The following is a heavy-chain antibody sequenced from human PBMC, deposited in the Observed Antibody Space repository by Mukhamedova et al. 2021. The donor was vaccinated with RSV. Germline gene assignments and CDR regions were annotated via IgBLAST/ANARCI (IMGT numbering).Heavy chain of an antibody. CDR2: YTGNNK. D-gene: IGHD4-11*01. J-gene: IGHJ4*02. V-gene: IGHV3-30*01. CDR3: ARESYGNYDFDY. Sequence: YTGNNKYYADSVKGRFTISRDNSKNTLYLQMDGLRGEDTAVYSCARESYGNYDFDYWGQGALVTVAS.